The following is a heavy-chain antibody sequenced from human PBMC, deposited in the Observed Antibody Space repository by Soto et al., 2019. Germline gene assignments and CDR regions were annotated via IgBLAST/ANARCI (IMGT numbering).Heavy chain of an antibody. V-gene: IGHV2-5*02. D-gene: IGHD3-3*01. Sequence: QITLNESGPTQVKPRQTLTLTCTFSGFSLTTSGVAVGWIRQSPGKAPEWLALIYWDDDKGYRPSLKSRLTITKDTSKNQVVLTMADLDPADTATYYCAHRVLRTVFGLVTTTAIYFDFWGQGTPVAVSS. CDR2: IYWDDDK. J-gene: IGHJ4*02. CDR3: AHRVLRTVFGLVTTTAIYFDF. CDR1: GFSLTTSGVA.